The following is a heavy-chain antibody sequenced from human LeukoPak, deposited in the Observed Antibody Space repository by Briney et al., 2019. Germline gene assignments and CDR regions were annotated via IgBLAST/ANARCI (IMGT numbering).Heavy chain of an antibody. V-gene: IGHV3-11*01. CDR3: ARDVYSYGYFGYYGMDV. J-gene: IGHJ6*02. CDR2: ISSSGSTI. Sequence: GGSLRLSCAASGFTFSDYYMSWIRQAPGKGLEWVSYISSSGSTIYYADFVKGRFTISRDNAKSSLYLQMNSLRAEDTAVYYCARDVYSYGYFGYYGMDVWGQGTTVTVSS. D-gene: IGHD5-18*01. CDR1: GFTFSDYY.